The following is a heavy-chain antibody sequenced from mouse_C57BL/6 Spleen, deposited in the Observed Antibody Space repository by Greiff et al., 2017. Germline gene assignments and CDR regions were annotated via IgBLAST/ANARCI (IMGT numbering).Heavy chain of an antibody. V-gene: IGHV1-18*01. CDR1: GYTFTDYN. CDR3: ARDSGSGYGAMDY. CDR2: INPNNGGT. J-gene: IGHJ4*01. D-gene: IGHD3-2*02. Sequence: EVQLQQSGPELVKPGASVKIPCKASGYTFTDYNMDWVKQSHGKSLEWIGDINPNNGGTIYNQKFKGKATLTVDKASSTAYMELRSLKSEDTAVYYCARDSGSGYGAMDYWGQGTSVTVSS.